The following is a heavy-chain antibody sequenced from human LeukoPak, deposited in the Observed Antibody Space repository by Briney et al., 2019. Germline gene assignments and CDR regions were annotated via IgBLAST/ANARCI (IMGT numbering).Heavy chain of an antibody. D-gene: IGHD3-10*01. CDR2: ISGSGGST. J-gene: IGHJ4*02. V-gene: IGHV3-23*01. CDR1: GFTVSSNH. CDR3: AKDRMVRGAYFDY. Sequence: GGSLRLSCAASGFTVSSNHMSWVRQAPGKGLEWVSAISGSGGSTYYADSVKGRFTISRDNSKNTLYLQMNSLRAEDTAVYYCAKDRMVRGAYFDYWGQGTLVTVSS.